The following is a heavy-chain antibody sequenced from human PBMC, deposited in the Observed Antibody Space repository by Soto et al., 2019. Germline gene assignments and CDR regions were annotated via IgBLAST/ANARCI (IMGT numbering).Heavy chain of an antibody. J-gene: IGHJ4*02. Sequence: GGSLRLSCAASGFTFSNYWMSWVRQAPGKGLEWVANINQDGSEKYHVDSVKGRFTISRDNAKNSLYLQMNSLRAEDTALYYCARATFLDSWGQGTLVTVSS. V-gene: IGHV3-7*04. CDR3: ARATFLDS. CDR1: GFTFSNYW. CDR2: INQDGSEK. D-gene: IGHD3-16*01.